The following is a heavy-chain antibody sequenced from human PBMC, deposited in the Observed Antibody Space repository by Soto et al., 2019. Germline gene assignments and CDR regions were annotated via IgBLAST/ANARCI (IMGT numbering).Heavy chain of an antibody. J-gene: IGHJ4*02. V-gene: IGHV4-59*01. CDR3: ARRRGDGFFDY. Sequence: PSETLSLTCTVSGGSISSYYWSGIRQPPGKGLEWIGYIFNSGSTNYNPSLKSRVTISIDTSKNQFSLKLSSVTAADTAFYYCARRRGDGFFDYWGQGTQVTVSS. D-gene: IGHD3-3*01. CDR1: GGSISSYY. CDR2: IFNSGST.